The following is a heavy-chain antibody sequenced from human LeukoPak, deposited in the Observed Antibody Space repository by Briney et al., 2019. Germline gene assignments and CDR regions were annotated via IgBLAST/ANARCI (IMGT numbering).Heavy chain of an antibody. CDR2: ISYDGSNK. CDR3: AKEGEWELLGGYFDY. D-gene: IGHD1-26*01. V-gene: IGHV3-30*18. J-gene: IGHJ4*02. Sequence: PGGSLRLSCAASGFTFSNYGMHWVRQAPGKGLEWVAVISYDGSNKYYADSVKGRFTISRDNSKNTLYLQMNSLRAEDTAVYYCAKEGEWELLGGYFDYWGQGTLVTVSS. CDR1: GFTFSNYG.